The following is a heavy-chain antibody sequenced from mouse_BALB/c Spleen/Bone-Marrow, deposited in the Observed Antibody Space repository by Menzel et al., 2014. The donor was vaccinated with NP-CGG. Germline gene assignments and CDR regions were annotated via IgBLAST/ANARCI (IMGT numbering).Heavy chain of an antibody. Sequence: VKLVESGPGLEESSQSLSISCTVSGFSLISYGVHWIRQRPGKGLEWLGEIWPGGGTNYNSALRSRLSISKDNSKSQVFVKMNSLQSDDTAMYYCARDLYYDYDVGAMDYWGQGTSVTVSS. V-gene: IGHV2-9*02. D-gene: IGHD2-4*01. CDR1: GFSLISYG. CDR2: IWPGGGT. CDR3: ARDLYYDYDVGAMDY. J-gene: IGHJ4*01.